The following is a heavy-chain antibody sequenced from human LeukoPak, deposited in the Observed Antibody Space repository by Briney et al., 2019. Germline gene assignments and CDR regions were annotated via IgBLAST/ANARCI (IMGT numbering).Heavy chain of an antibody. V-gene: IGHV3-23*01. D-gene: IGHD6-19*01. Sequence: GGSLRLSCAASGFTFSSYAMSWVRQAPGKGLQWVSAISGSGGSTYYADSVKGRFTISRDNSKNTLYLQMNSLRAEDTAVHYCAKDGLGGQAVAATFFDYWGQGTLVTVSS. CDR1: GFTFSSYA. J-gene: IGHJ4*02. CDR3: AKDGLGGQAVAATFFDY. CDR2: ISGSGGST.